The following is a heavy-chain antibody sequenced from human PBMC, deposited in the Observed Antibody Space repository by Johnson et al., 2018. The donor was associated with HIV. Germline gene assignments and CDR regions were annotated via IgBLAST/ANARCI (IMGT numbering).Heavy chain of an antibody. CDR2: IWYDGSNK. Sequence: QMQLVESGGGVVQPGRSLRLSCAASGFTFSSYGMHWVRQAPGKGLEWVAVIWYDGSNKYYADSVKGRFTISRDNSKNTLYLQMNSLRAEDMAVYYCAKDLRITIFGVVPPHDAFDIWGQGTIVTVSS. CDR1: GFTFSSYG. V-gene: IGHV3-33*06. CDR3: AKDLRITIFGVVPPHDAFDI. J-gene: IGHJ3*02. D-gene: IGHD3-3*01.